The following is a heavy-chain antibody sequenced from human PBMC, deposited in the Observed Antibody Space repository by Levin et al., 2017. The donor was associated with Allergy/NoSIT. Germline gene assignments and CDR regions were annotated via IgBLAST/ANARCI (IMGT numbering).Heavy chain of an antibody. J-gene: IGHJ4*02. D-gene: IGHD1-14*01. V-gene: IGHV3-30*09. CDR1: GFTFTNYP. CDR3: AISNNNAWHIFDY. Sequence: GGSLRLSCAASGFTFTNYPMHWVRQAPGKGLEWVTVISYDGTYKNYADSMKGRVAVSRDNSKNTLYMEMSSLRREDTAVYYCAISNNNAWHIFDYWGQGTLVTVSS. CDR2: ISYDGTYK.